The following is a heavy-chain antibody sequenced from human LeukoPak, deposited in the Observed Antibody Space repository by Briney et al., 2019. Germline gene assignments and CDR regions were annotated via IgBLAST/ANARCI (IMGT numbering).Heavy chain of an antibody. CDR2: INAGNGNA. J-gene: IGHJ1*01. Sequence: GASVKVSCKTSGYTFTNYGMHWVRQAPRQGPEWMGWINAGNGNAKSSQKFQDRVTLTRDTSATTAYMGLNSLSSEDTAVYYCARVPLSDPSGHYYAHWGQGTLVTVSS. D-gene: IGHD3-22*01. V-gene: IGHV1-3*01. CDR3: ARVPLSDPSGHYYAH. CDR1: GYTFTNYG.